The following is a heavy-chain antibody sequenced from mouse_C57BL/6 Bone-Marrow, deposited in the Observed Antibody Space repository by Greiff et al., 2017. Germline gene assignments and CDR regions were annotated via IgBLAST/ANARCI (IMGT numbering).Heavy chain of an antibody. V-gene: IGHV1-82*01. Sequence: QVQLQQSGPELVKPGASVKISCKASGYAFSSSWMNWVKQRPGKGLEWIGRIYPGDGDTNYNGKFKGKATLTADKSSSTAYMQLSSLTSEDSAVYFCARGVGSPWFAYWGQGTLVTVSA. J-gene: IGHJ3*01. CDR1: GYAFSSSW. D-gene: IGHD1-1*01. CDR2: IYPGDGDT. CDR3: ARGVGSPWFAY.